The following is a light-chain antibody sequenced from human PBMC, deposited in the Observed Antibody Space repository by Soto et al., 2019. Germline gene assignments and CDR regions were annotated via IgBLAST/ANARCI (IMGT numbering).Light chain of an antibody. V-gene: IGKV1-5*03. J-gene: IGKJ1*01. CDR2: KAS. Sequence: DIQMTQSPSTLSASVGDRVIITCRASQSTSSWLAWYQQKPGKAPKVLMYKASSLERGVPSRFSGSGSGTEFTLTISSLQPDDFATYYCQQYNSYSPGTLGQGTKVEIK. CDR3: QQYNSYSPGT. CDR1: QSTSSW.